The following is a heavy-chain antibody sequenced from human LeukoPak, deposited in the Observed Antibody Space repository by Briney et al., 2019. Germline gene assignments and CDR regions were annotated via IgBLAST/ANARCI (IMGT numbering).Heavy chain of an antibody. D-gene: IGHD3-10*01. CDR1: GGSISSYY. CDR2: IYYSGST. J-gene: IGHJ4*02. Sequence: SETLSLTCTVSGGSISSYYWSWIRQPPGKGLEWIGYIYYSGSTNYNPSLKSRVTISVDTSKNQFSLKLSSVTAADTAVYYCVRRRFTMVRGVIITEGPFDYWGQGTLVTVSS. CDR3: VRRRFTMVRGVIITEGPFDY. V-gene: IGHV4-59*08.